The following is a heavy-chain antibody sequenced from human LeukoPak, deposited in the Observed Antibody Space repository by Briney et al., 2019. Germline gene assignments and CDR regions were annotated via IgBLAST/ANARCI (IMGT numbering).Heavy chain of an antibody. CDR1: GYSLINYG. V-gene: IGHV1-2*06. CDR2: INPNSGGT. D-gene: IGHD6-13*01. Sequence: ASVKVSCKASGYSLINYGISWVRQAPGQGLEWMGRINPNSGGTNYAQKFQGRVTMTRDTSISTAYMELSRLRSDDTAVYYCARDILHAAAGNLGWFDPWGQGTLVTVSS. CDR3: ARDILHAAAGNLGWFDP. J-gene: IGHJ5*02.